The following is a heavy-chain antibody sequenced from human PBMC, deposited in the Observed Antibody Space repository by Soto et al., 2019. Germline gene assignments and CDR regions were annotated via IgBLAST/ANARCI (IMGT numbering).Heavy chain of an antibody. CDR2: ISAGGGTT. CDR3: AKDRSGYEIYYFGMDV. V-gene: IGHV3-23*01. D-gene: IGHD5-12*01. J-gene: IGHJ6*02. Sequence: GGSLRLSCAASGFTFSSFAMSWVRQAPGKGLEGVSAISAGGGTTHYADSVKGRFTIPRDNSKNTLYLQMNRLRAEDTAVYFCAKDRSGYEIYYFGMDVWGQGTTVTVSS. CDR1: GFTFSSFA.